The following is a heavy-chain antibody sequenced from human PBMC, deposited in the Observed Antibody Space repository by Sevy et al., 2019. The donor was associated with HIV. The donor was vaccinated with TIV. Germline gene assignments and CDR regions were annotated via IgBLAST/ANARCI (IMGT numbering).Heavy chain of an antibody. D-gene: IGHD6-6*01. Sequence: GGSLRLSCAASGFTFSSYAMHWVRQAPGKGLEYVSAISSNGGSTYYANSVKGRFTISRDNSKNTLYLQMGSLRAEDMAVYYCARAKGKLGRSGAFDIWGQGTMVTVSS. J-gene: IGHJ3*02. CDR1: GFTFSSYA. V-gene: IGHV3-64*01. CDR2: ISSNGGST. CDR3: ARAKGKLGRSGAFDI.